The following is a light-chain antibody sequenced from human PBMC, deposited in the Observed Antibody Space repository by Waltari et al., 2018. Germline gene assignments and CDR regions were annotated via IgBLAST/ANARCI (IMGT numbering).Light chain of an antibody. Sequence: QSALTQPASVSGSPGQSITSSCTGTSSDVGGYNYVSWYPQHPAKAPKLMIFEGNNRHSWFSIRFSGSKAGNTASLTISGLQAEDEADYYCSAYISSSTLELFGGGTRLTVL. CDR2: EGN. V-gene: IGLV2-14*01. CDR1: SSDVGGYNY. J-gene: IGLJ2*01. CDR3: SAYISSSTLEL.